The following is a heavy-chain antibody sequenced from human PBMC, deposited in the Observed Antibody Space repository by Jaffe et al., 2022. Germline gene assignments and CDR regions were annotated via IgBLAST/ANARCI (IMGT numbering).Heavy chain of an antibody. CDR2: IYYSGST. J-gene: IGHJ4*02. D-gene: IGHD3-10*01. V-gene: IGHV4-39*01. CDR1: GGSISSSSYY. Sequence: QLQLQESGPGLVKPSETLSLTCTVSGGSISSSSYYWGWIRQPPGKGLEWIGSIYYSGSTYYNPSLKSRVTISVDTSKNQFSLKLSSVTAADTAVYYCARLEGRYYGSGSYPYFSTSTFDYWGQGTLVTVSS. CDR3: ARLEGRYYGSGSYPYFSTSTFDY.